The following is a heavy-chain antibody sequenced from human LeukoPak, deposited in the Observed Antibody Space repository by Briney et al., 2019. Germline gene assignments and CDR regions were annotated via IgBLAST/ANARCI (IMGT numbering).Heavy chain of an antibody. J-gene: IGHJ4*02. V-gene: IGHV4-61*08. CDR2: IYYTGST. D-gene: IGHD1-26*01. CDR3: ARVYYSGSSTGFDY. Sequence: SETLSLTCTVSGGSVSSGGYYWNWIRQPPGKGLEWIGYIYYTGSTNYNPSLKSRVTISVDTSKNQLSLNLNSVTAADTAVYYWARVYYSGSSTGFDYWGQGTLVTVSS. CDR1: GGSVSSGGYY.